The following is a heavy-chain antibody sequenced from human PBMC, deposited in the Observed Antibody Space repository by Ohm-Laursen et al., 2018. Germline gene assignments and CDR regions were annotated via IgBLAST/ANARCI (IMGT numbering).Heavy chain of an antibody. Sequence: SLRLSCTASGFTFTGSAIHWVRQASGKGLEWVARIRDKAHTYATAYAASVKGRFTISRDDSQDTAYLQMNSLKTEDTAVYYCARLEETATISRPLAYWGQGTLVSVSS. CDR2: IRDKAHTYAT. V-gene: IGHV3-73*01. D-gene: IGHD5-24*01. J-gene: IGHJ4*02. CDR1: GFTFTGSA. CDR3: ARLEETATISRPLAY.